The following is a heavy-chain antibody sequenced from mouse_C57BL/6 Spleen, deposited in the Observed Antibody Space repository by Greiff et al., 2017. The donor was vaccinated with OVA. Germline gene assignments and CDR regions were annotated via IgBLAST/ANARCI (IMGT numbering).Heavy chain of an antibody. Sequence: QVQLQQPGAELVKPGASVKMSCKASGYTFTSYWITWVKQRPGQGLEWIGDIYPGSGSTNYNEKFKSKATLTVDTSSSTAYMQLSSLTSEDSAVYSCARNDGSSHYFDYWGQGTTLTVSS. V-gene: IGHV1-55*01. CDR1: GYTFTSYW. J-gene: IGHJ2*01. CDR2: IYPGSGST. CDR3: ARNDGSSHYFDY. D-gene: IGHD1-1*01.